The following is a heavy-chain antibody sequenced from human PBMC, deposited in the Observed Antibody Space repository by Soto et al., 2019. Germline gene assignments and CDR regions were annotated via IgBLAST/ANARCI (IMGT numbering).Heavy chain of an antibody. D-gene: IGHD3-16*01. J-gene: IGHJ4*02. CDR1: GFTFSSYA. Sequence: EVQLLESGGGLVQPGGSLRLSCAASGFTFSSYAMSWVRQAPGKGLEWVSPISGSGGTTYYADSVKGRFTISRDNSKNTLYLQMNSLRAEDTAVYYCAKGFGIIYSHRDYWCQGTLVTVSS. V-gene: IGHV3-23*01. CDR2: ISGSGGTT. CDR3: AKGFGIIYSHRDY.